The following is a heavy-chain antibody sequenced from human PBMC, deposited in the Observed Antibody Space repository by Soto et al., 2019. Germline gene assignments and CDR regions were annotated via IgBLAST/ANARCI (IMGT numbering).Heavy chain of an antibody. CDR2: IIPIFGTA. CDR1: GGTSSSYA. CDR3: ASIGDYSPSDY. J-gene: IGHJ4*02. Sequence: SVKVSCKASGGTSSSYAISWVRQAPGQGLEWMGGIIPIFGTANYAQKFQGRVTITADESASTAYMELSSLRSEDTAVYYCASIGDYSPSDYWGQGTLVTVSS. V-gene: IGHV1-69*13. D-gene: IGHD4-17*01.